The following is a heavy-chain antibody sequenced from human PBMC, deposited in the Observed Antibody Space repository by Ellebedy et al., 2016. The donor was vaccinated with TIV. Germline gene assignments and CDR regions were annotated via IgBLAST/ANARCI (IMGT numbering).Heavy chain of an antibody. CDR2: INPSGGST. CDR3: ARAGYYYDSSGYYYMDY. Sequence: AASVKVSCKASGYTFTSYYMHWVRQAPGQGLEWMGIINPSGGSTSYAQKFQGRVTMTRDTSTSTAYMELSSLRSEDTAVYYCARAGYYYDSSGYYYMDYWGQGTLVTVSS. V-gene: IGHV1-46*01. CDR1: GYTFTSYY. J-gene: IGHJ4*02. D-gene: IGHD3-22*01.